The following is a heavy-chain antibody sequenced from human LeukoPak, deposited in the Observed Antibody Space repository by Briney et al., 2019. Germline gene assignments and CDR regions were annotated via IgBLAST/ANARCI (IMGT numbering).Heavy chain of an antibody. CDR3: ARKDCSGGDCYSNY. CDR2: IYYGGST. D-gene: IGHD2-15*01. V-gene: IGHV4-39*01. CDR1: GGSISSSGYY. J-gene: IGHJ4*02. Sequence: PSETLSLTCTVPGGSISSSGYYWGWIRPPPGKGLEWIVSIYYGGSTYYNPSLTSRLTISVDTTKNQFPLKLRAVAAADTAMYYCARKDCSGGDCYSNYWGQGTLVTVSS.